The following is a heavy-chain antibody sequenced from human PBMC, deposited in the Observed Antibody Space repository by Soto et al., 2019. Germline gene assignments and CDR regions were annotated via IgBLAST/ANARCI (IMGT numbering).Heavy chain of an antibody. CDR3: ANERDLLGDYDS. J-gene: IGHJ5*01. CDR2: ISNSGGNT. V-gene: IGHV3-23*01. CDR1: GFIFSSYG. Sequence: EVQLLESGGGLVEPGGSLRLSCAASGFIFSSYGMNWVRQAPGKGLDWVSAISNSGGNTYYSDSVKGRFTISRDNSKNTLYLQLNSLRAEETSVYYCANERDLLGDYDSWGQGTLVTGSS. D-gene: IGHD3-16*01.